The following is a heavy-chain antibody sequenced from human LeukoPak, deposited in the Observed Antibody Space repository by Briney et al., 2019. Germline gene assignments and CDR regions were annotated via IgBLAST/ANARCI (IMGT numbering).Heavy chain of an antibody. Sequence: SVKVSCKASGGTFSSYAISWVRQAPGQGLEWMGRIIPIFGIANYVQKFQGRVTITADKSTSTAYMELSSLRSEDTAVYYCARALVRGVMFYYYYGMDVWGQGTTVTVSS. V-gene: IGHV1-69*04. CDR1: GGTFSSYA. D-gene: IGHD3-10*02. J-gene: IGHJ6*02. CDR2: IIPIFGIA. CDR3: ARALVRGVMFYYYYGMDV.